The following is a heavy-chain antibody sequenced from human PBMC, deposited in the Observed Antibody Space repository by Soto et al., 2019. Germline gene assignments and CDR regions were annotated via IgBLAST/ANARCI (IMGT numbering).Heavy chain of an antibody. CDR3: TAGKLYPSLDFDY. CDR1: GFTFNDYT. CDR2: IRSKAYGGTT. D-gene: IGHD2-8*01. Sequence: GGSLRLSCTASGFTFNDYTLSWVRQAPGKGLEWVGFIRSKAYGGTTEYAASVKGRFTISRDDSKSIAYLQMNSLKTEDTAVYYCTAGKLYPSLDFDYWGQGTLVTVSS. V-gene: IGHV3-49*04. J-gene: IGHJ4*02.